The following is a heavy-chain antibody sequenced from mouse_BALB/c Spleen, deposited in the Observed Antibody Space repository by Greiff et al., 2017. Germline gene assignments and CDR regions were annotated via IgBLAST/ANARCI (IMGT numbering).Heavy chain of an antibody. CDR3: ANGSSLYYYAMDY. CDR1: GYSFTGYY. CDR2: INPYNGAT. V-gene: IGHV1-26*01. J-gene: IGHJ4*01. Sequence: EVQLQQSGPELVKPGASVKISCKASGYSFTGYYMHWVKQSHVKSLEWIGRINPYNGATSYNQNFKDKASLTVDKSSSTAYMELHSLTSEDSAVYYCANGSSLYYYAMDYWGQGTSVTVSS. D-gene: IGHD1-1*01.